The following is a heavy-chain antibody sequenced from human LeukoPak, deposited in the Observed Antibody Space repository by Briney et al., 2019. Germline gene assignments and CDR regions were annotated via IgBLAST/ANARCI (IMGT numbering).Heavy chain of an antibody. V-gene: IGHV4-39*01. CDR1: DGSISSSSYY. Sequence: SETLSLTCTVSDGSISSSSYYWGWIRQPPGKGLEWIGNIYYSGSTYYNPSLKSRVTISVDTSKNQFSLKLSSVTAADTAVYYCASLLRYCSTTRCQAYMDVWGQGITVTVSS. D-gene: IGHD2-2*01. CDR3: ASLLRYCSTTRCQAYMDV. J-gene: IGHJ6*02. CDR2: IYYSGST.